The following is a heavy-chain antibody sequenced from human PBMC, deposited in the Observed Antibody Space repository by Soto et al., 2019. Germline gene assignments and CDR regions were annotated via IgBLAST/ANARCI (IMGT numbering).Heavy chain of an antibody. V-gene: IGHV3-48*03. CDR3: ARIGAGGWDVPFDF. CDR2: ISDSGHTI. Sequence: EVRLVESGGALVQPGGSLRLSCAASGFTFCSYEMTWVRQAPGRGLEWVSYISDSGHTIHYGDSVKGRFTISRDNAKNSLHLQMNSLTVEDTAVYYCARIGAGGWDVPFDFWGQGTLVTVSS. D-gene: IGHD6-19*01. J-gene: IGHJ4*02. CDR1: GFTFCSYE.